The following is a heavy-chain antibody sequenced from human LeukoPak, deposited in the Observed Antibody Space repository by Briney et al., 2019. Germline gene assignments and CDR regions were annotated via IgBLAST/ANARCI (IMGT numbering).Heavy chain of an antibody. CDR3: ASFNPSDDAFDI. V-gene: IGHV4-61*08. CDR1: GGSISSGGYY. Sequence: SETLSLTCTVSGGSISSGGYYWSWIRQPPGKGLEWIGYIYYSGSTNYNPSLKSRVTISVDTSKNQFSLKLSSVTAADTAVYYCASFNPSDDAFDIWGQGTMVTVSS. J-gene: IGHJ3*02. CDR2: IYYSGST.